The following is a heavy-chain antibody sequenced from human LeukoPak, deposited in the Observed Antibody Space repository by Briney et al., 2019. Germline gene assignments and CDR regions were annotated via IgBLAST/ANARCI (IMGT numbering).Heavy chain of an antibody. Sequence: GGSLRLSCAASGFTVSSNYMSWVRQAPGKGLEWVSVIFSGGSTYYADSVKGRFTISRDNSKNSLYLQMNSLRAEDTAVYYCARDLAWDAFDIWGQGTMVTVSS. J-gene: IGHJ3*02. CDR2: IFSGGST. V-gene: IGHV3-66*01. CDR1: GFTVSSNY. CDR3: ARDLAWDAFDI.